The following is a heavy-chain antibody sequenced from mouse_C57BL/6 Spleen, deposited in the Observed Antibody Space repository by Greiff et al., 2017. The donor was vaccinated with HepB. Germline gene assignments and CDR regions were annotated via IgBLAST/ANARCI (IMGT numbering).Heavy chain of an antibody. Sequence: QVQLKQPGAELVKPGASVKLSCKASGYTFTSYWMQWVKQRPGQGLEWIGEIDPSDSYTNYNQKFKGKATLTVDTSSSTAYMQLSSLTSEDSAVYYCARGGDYYGSIYFDYWGQGTTLTVSS. CDR2: IDPSDSYT. V-gene: IGHV1-50*01. CDR1: GYTFTSYW. CDR3: ARGGDYYGSIYFDY. D-gene: IGHD1-1*01. J-gene: IGHJ2*01.